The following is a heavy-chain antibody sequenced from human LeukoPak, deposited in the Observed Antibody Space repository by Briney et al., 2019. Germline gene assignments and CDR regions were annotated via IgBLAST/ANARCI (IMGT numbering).Heavy chain of an antibody. Sequence: SVKVSCKASGGTFSSYAISWVRQAPGQGLEWMGGIIPIFGTANYAQKFQGRVTITADESTSTAYMELSSLRSEDTAVYYCARFTYYDFWSGYPSYGMDVWGQGTTVTVSS. CDR1: GGTFSSYA. CDR3: ARFTYYDFWSGYPSYGMDV. J-gene: IGHJ6*02. V-gene: IGHV1-69*13. CDR2: IIPIFGTA. D-gene: IGHD3-3*01.